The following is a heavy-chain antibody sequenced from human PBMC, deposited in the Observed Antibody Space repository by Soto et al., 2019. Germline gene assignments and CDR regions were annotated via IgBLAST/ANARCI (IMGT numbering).Heavy chain of an antibody. CDR3: EYGKFDYVWESKVNYYYSFNV. J-gene: IGHJ6*02. Sequence: QITLKESGPTLVKPAQTLTLTCSFSGFSMKTRGVHVGWIRQTPEKALEWLALIYWDDEKRYSPSLESRLTISKDTSKNQVVLTMTDMDPVDTATYYCEYGKFDYVWESKVNYYYSFNVWGQGTTVVVSS. D-gene: IGHD3-16*01. CDR1: GFSMKTRGVH. V-gene: IGHV2-5*02. CDR2: IYWDDEK.